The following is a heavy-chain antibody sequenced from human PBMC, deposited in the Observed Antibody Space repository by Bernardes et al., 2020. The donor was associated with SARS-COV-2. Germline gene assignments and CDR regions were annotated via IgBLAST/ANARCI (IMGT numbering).Heavy chain of an antibody. CDR1: GGSISSYY. CDR2: IYTSGST. V-gene: IGHV4-4*07. J-gene: IGHJ4*02. D-gene: IGHD3-3*01. Sequence: SETLSLTCTVSGGSISSYYWSWIRQPAGKGLEWIGRIYTSGSTNYNPSLKSRVTMSVDTSKNQFSLKLSSVTAADTAVYYCASSTYYDFWSGYHHNSGFDYWGQGTLVTVSS. CDR3: ASSTYYDFWSGYHHNSGFDY.